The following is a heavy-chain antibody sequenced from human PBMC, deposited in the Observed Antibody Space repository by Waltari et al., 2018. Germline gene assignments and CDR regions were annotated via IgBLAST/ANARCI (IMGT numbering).Heavy chain of an antibody. V-gene: IGHV1-69*01. CDR2: VIPIFGTA. CDR1: GGTFSSSA. CDR3: ARDHGDYDSSGHYDY. J-gene: IGHJ4*02. D-gene: IGHD3-22*01. Sequence: QVQLVQSGAEVKTPGSSVKVSCKASGGTFSSSAISWVRHAPGQGLEWRGGVIPIFGTANYAQKFQGRVTITADESTSTAYMELSSLRSEDTAVYYCARDHGDYDSSGHYDYWGQGTLVTVSS.